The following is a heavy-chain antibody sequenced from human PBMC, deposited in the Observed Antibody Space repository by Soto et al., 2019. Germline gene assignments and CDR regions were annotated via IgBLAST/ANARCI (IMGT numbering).Heavy chain of an antibody. D-gene: IGHD5-12*01. CDR2: FDPEDGET. CDR3: ATDLSYSGYDASRGNY. J-gene: IGHJ4*02. CDR1: GYTFTSYY. Sequence: ASVKVSCKASGYTFTSYYMHWVRQAPGQGLEWMGGFDPEDGETIYAQKFQGRVTMTEDTSTDTAYMELSSLRSEDTAVYYCATDLSYSGYDASRGNYWGQGTLVTVSS. V-gene: IGHV1-24*01.